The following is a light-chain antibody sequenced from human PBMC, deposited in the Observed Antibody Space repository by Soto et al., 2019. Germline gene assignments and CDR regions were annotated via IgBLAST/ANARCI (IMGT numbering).Light chain of an antibody. CDR2: TDD. V-gene: IGLV1-47*02. J-gene: IGLJ3*02. CDR1: VSTIGSNY. Sequence: QSVLTQPPSVSGTPGQRVTISCSGGVSTIGSNYVYCDKQLPGAAPKLLIYTDDQRPSGVPDRLSGSKPRNSASLVISGLRSEDEADYYCAAWEDSLGGYWVFGGGPQVT. CDR3: AAWEDSLGGYWV.